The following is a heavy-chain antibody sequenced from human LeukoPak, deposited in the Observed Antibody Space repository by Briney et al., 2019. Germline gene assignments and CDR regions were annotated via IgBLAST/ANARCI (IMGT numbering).Heavy chain of an antibody. CDR1: EFTFSIYA. Sequence: PVGSLRLSCAAPEFTFSIYAMSGGRQAPGKGVEWGLAITGVVGDTFHADSVRGRVTISRDNSKNTLYLQMNSLSAEDTAVYYCATGSSGQRPYHSASWGQGTLVTVSS. V-gene: IGHV3-23*01. CDR2: ITGVVGDT. D-gene: IGHD3-10*01. CDR3: ATGSSGQRPYHSAS. J-gene: IGHJ4*02.